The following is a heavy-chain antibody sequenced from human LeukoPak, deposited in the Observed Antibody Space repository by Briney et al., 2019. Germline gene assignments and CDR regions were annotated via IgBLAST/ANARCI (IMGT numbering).Heavy chain of an antibody. D-gene: IGHD6-19*01. CDR3: SRRPSRSRFDY. CDR2: INHSGST. J-gene: IGHJ4*02. V-gene: IGHV4-34*01. CDR1: GGSFCGYY. Sequence: SETLSLTCAVYGGSFCGYYWSWIRQPPGKGLEWIGEINHSGSTNYNPSLKSRVTVSVDTSKNQFSLKLSSVTAADTAVYYCSRRPSRSRFDYWGQGALVTVSS.